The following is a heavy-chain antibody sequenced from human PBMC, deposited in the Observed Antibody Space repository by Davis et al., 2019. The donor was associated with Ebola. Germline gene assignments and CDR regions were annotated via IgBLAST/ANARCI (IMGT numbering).Heavy chain of an antibody. Sequence: MPSETLSLTFAVYGGSFSGYYWSWIRQPPGKGLEWIGEINHSGSTNYNPSLKSRVTISVDTSKNQFSLKLSSVTAADTAAYYCARGGGSYWDYYYYGMDVWGQGTTVTVSS. CDR2: INHSGST. D-gene: IGHD1-26*01. J-gene: IGHJ6*02. CDR3: ARGGGSYWDYYYYGMDV. V-gene: IGHV4-34*01. CDR1: GGSFSGYY.